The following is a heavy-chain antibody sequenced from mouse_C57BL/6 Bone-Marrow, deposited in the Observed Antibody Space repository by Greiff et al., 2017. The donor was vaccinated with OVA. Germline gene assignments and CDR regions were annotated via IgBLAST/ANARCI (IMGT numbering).Heavy chain of an antibody. CDR2: IYPGDGDT. D-gene: IGHD1-1*01. J-gene: IGHJ4*01. V-gene: IGHV1-82*01. CDR3: ARTTPHAFCYAMDY. CDR1: GYAFSSSW. Sequence: VKLVESGPELVKPGASVKISCKASGYAFSSSWMNWVKQRPGKGLEWIGRIYPGDGDTNYNGKFKGKATLTADKSSSTAYMQLSSLTSEDSAVYFCARTTPHAFCYAMDYWGQGTSVTVSS.